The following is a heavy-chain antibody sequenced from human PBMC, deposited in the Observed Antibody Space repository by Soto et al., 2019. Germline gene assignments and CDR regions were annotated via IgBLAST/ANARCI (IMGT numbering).Heavy chain of an antibody. J-gene: IGHJ4*02. CDR2: ISAYNGNT. CDR3: ARLGYCSSTSCYVLILDY. Sequence: ASVKVSCKASGYTFTSYGISWVRQAPGQGLEWMGWISAYNGNTNYAQKLQGRVTMTTDTSTSTAYMELRSLRSDDTAVYYCARLGYCSSTSCYVLILDYWGQGTLVTVSS. V-gene: IGHV1-18*01. CDR1: GYTFTSYG. D-gene: IGHD2-2*01.